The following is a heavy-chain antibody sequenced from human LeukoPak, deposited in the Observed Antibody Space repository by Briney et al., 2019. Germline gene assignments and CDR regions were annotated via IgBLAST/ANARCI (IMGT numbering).Heavy chain of an antibody. CDR1: GXTFSSYA. V-gene: IGHV3-30-3*01. CDR2: ISYDGSNK. J-gene: IGHJ4*02. CDR3: ARAKGWLFPFDY. D-gene: IGHD3-10*01. Sequence: GGSLRLSCAASGXTFSSYAMHWVRQAPGKGLEWVAVISYDGSNKYYADSVKGRFTISRGNSKNTLYLQMNSLRAEDTAVYYCARAKGWLFPFDYWGQGTLVTVSS.